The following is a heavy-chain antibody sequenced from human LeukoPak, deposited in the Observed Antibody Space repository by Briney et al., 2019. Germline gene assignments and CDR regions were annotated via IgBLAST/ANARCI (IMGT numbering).Heavy chain of an antibody. D-gene: IGHD6-19*01. CDR2: ISAYNGNT. CDR3: ANLYSSGWLPKRSGGLLDY. Sequence: ASVKVSCKASGYTFTSYGISWVRQAPGQGLEWMGWISAYNGNTNYAQKLQGRVTMTTDTSTSTAYMELRNLRSDDTAVYYCANLYSSGWLPKRSGGLLDYWGQGTLVTVSS. V-gene: IGHV1-18*01. CDR1: GYTFTSYG. J-gene: IGHJ4*02.